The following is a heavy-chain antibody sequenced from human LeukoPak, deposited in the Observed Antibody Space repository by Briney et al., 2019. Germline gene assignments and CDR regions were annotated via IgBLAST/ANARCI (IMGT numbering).Heavy chain of an antibody. D-gene: IGHD3-16*01. V-gene: IGHV3-30-3*01. CDR1: GFTFSDYA. Sequence: GGSLRLSCAASGFTFSDYAMHWVRQAPGKGLEWVAVISYDETNKYYADSVRVRFTISRDNSKNTLYLQMNSLRAEDTAVYYCARVPDPWDIWDYFDYWGQGTLVTVSS. J-gene: IGHJ4*02. CDR3: ARVPDPWDIWDYFDY. CDR2: ISYDETNK.